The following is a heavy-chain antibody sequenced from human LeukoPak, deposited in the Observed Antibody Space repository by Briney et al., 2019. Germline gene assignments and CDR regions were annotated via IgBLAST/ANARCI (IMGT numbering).Heavy chain of an antibody. V-gene: IGHV3-66*01. CDR1: GFTVSSTY. Sequence: GGSLRLSCAASGFTVSSTYMTWVRQAPGKGLEWVSVIYTGGRTDYAESVRGRFTISRDNSKNMLYLQLNSLRAEDTALYYCARDIQLSTWGLGTMVTVSS. CDR3: ARDIQLST. D-gene: IGHD5-24*01. CDR2: IYTGGRT. J-gene: IGHJ3*01.